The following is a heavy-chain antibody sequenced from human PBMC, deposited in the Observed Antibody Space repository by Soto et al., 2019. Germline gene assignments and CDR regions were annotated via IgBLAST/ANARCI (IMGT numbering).Heavy chain of an antibody. CDR2: INWDDDK. Sequence: QITLKESGPTLVKPTQTLTLTCTFSGFSLSSTRVAVGWIRQHPGTALEWLALINWDDDKRNSPFLKSRLTTTSDTSKNQVVLTKTNMDPGDTATYYCAHSVVAGLQYYFDYWGQGTLDTVSS. J-gene: IGHJ4*02. D-gene: IGHD6-19*01. CDR3: AHSVVAGLQYYFDY. CDR1: GFSLSSTRVA. V-gene: IGHV2-5*02.